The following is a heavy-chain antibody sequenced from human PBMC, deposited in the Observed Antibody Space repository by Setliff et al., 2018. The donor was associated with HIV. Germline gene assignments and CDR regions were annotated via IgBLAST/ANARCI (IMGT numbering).Heavy chain of an antibody. Sequence: GASVKVSCKASGYTFTSSGISWVRQAPGQGLEWMGWISAYNGNTYYAQKLQGRVTMTTDTSTSTAYMELRSLRSDDTAVYYCARLVAAAGKTGWFDPWGQGTLVTVSS. CDR1: GYTFTSSG. J-gene: IGHJ5*02. D-gene: IGHD6-13*01. CDR2: ISAYNGNT. V-gene: IGHV1-18*01. CDR3: ARLVAAAGKTGWFDP.